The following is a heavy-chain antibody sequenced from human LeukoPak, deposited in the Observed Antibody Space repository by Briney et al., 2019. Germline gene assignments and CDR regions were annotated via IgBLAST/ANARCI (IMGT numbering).Heavy chain of an antibody. CDR3: ARGFLGDAFDI. CDR2: IGTVGDP. V-gene: IGHV3-13*05. Sequence: GGSLRLSCAASGFTFSRYDMHWVRHATGKGLEWVSAIGTVGDPYYPGSVKGRFTISRENAKNSLYLQMNSLRAGDTAVYYCARGFLGDAFDIWGQGTMVTVSS. D-gene: IGHD3-3*01. CDR1: GFTFSRYD. J-gene: IGHJ3*02.